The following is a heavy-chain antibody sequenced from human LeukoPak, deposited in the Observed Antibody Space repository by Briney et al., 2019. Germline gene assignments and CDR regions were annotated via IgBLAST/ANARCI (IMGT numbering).Heavy chain of an antibody. CDR2: INSDGSST. D-gene: IGHD2-2*02. CDR1: GFTFSSYW. V-gene: IGHV3-74*01. Sequence: GGSLRLSCAASGFTFSSYWMHWVRQAPGKGLVWVSRINSDGSSTSYADSMKGRFTISRDNAKNTLYLQMNSLRAEDTAVYYCARRVNLGYCSSTSCYTDAFDIWGQGTMVTVSS. J-gene: IGHJ3*02. CDR3: ARRVNLGYCSSTSCYTDAFDI.